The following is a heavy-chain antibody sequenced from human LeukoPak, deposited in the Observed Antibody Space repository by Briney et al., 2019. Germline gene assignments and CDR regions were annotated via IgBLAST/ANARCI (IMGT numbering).Heavy chain of an antibody. CDR2: MYNNGNT. D-gene: IGHD4-17*01. CDR3: ARVGGDRVAY. CDR1: GLTVSSKY. J-gene: IGHJ4*02. Sequence: GGSLRLSCAASGLTVSSKYMSWVRQAPGKGLEWVSVMYNNGNTHYADSVKGRFTISRDNAKNTLYLQMNSLRPEDTAVYYCARVGGDRVAYWGQGTLVTVSS. V-gene: IGHV3-53*01.